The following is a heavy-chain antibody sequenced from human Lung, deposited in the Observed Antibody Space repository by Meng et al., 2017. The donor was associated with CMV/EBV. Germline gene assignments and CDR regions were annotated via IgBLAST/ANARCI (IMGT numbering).Heavy chain of an antibody. Sequence: GGSLRLXCAAAGFTFSSYAMSWVRQAPGKGLEWVSAISGSGGSTYYADSVKGRFTISRDNSKNTLYLQMNSLRAEDTAVYYCAKDRRFSCSTSCYKGWGKGTXVTVSS. CDR1: GFTFSSYA. J-gene: IGHJ4*02. V-gene: IGHV3-23*01. CDR3: AKDRRFSCSTSCYKG. CDR2: ISGSGGST. D-gene: IGHD2-2*02.